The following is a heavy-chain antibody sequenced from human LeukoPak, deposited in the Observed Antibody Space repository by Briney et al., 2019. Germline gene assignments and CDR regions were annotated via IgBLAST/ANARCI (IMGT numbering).Heavy chain of an antibody. CDR2: IIPIFGTA. CDR1: GGTFISYA. V-gene: IGHV1-69*01. Sequence: SVKVSCKASGGTFISYAISWVRQAPGQGLEWMGGIIPIFGTANYAQKFQGRVTITADESTSTAYMELSSLRSEDTAVYYCARDRRHWSGGMDVWGKGSTVTVSS. J-gene: IGHJ6*04. CDR3: ARDRRHWSGGMDV. D-gene: IGHD2-8*02.